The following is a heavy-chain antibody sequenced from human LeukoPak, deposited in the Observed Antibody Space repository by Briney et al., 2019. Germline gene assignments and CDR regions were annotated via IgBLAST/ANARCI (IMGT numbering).Heavy chain of an antibody. D-gene: IGHD6-19*01. CDR2: IYYSGST. V-gene: IGHV4-39*07. CDR3: AREYVSGVFYESSGWPLDAFDI. J-gene: IGHJ3*02. Sequence: SETLSLTCTVSGGSISSSSYYWGWIRQPPGKGLEWIGSIYYSGSTYYNPSLKSRVTISVDTSKNQFSLKLSSVTAADTAVYYCAREYVSGVFYESSGWPLDAFDIWGQGTMVTVSS. CDR1: GGSISSSSYY.